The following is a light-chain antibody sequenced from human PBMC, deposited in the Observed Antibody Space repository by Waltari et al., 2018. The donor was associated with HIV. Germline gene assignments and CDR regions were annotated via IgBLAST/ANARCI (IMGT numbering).Light chain of an antibody. CDR1: RQNIGSNT. J-gene: IGLJ3*02. CDR2: SNK. Sequence: QSVLTQPPSASGTPGQRVTISCSGRRQNIGSNTFHWYQQLPCTAPKLLITSNKTRPSWVPDRFSGSKSGTLASLAISGLQSDDDTDYYCAEWDDILNGWVFGGGTKLTVL. CDR3: AEWDDILNGWV. V-gene: IGLV1-44*01.